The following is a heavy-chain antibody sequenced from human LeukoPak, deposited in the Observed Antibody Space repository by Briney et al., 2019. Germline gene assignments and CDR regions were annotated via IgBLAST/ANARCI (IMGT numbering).Heavy chain of an antibody. CDR1: GYTFPTYW. V-gene: IGHV5-51*01. Sequence: GEPFNISCQGPGYTFPTYWISWVRQIHGKGLEWREIIYPSDSDTRTSPPFQAQVTTSADNSLTTAFLLWTSLEPSTTPMYTCGRHRVSGGSPRAFDYWGQGTLVTVSS. CDR3: GRHRVSGGSPRAFDY. J-gene: IGHJ4*02. D-gene: IGHD2-15*01. CDR2: IYPSDSDT.